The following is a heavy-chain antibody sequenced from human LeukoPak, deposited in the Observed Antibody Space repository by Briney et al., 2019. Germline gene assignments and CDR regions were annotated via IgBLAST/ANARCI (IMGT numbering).Heavy chain of an antibody. D-gene: IGHD3-3*01. CDR1: GYTFTGYY. J-gene: IGHJ4*02. V-gene: IGHV1-8*02. CDR2: MNPNSGNT. CDR3: ARGVNYDFWSGYPGDLDY. Sequence: ASVKVSCKASGYTFTGYYMHWVRQAPGQGLEWMGWMNPNSGNTGYAQKFQGRVTMTRNTSISTAYMELSSLRSEDTAVYYCARGVNYDFWSGYPGDLDYWGQGTLVTVSS.